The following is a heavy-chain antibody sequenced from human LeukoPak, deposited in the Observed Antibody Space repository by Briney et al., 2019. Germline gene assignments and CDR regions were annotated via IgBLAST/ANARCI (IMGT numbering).Heavy chain of an antibody. Sequence: SETLSLTCTVSGGSLSSYYWSWIRQSPGKGLEWIAYIQYSGSTDYNPSLKSRLTISSDTSKNQFSLQLTSMTAADTAVYYCARQRGSVGAFEIWGQGTMVTVSS. J-gene: IGHJ3*02. D-gene: IGHD3-10*01. CDR1: GGSLSSYY. CDR2: IQYSGST. V-gene: IGHV4-59*08. CDR3: ARQRGSVGAFEI.